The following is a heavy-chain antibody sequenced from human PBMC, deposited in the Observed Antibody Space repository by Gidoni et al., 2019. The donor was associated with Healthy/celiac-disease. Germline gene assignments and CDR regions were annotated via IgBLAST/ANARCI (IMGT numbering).Heavy chain of an antibody. J-gene: IGHJ6*02. D-gene: IGHD3-3*01. CDR1: GFTFSSYG. CDR2: IWYDGSNK. V-gene: IGHV3-33*01. CDR3: ARDYQARFLEWYYTLYGMDV. Sequence: QVQLVESGGGVVQPGRSLRLSCAASGFTFSSYGMHWVRQAPGKGLEWVAVIWYDGSNKYYADSVKGRFTISRDNSKNTLYLQMNSLRAEDTAVYYCARDYQARFLEWYYTLYGMDVWGQGTTVTVSS.